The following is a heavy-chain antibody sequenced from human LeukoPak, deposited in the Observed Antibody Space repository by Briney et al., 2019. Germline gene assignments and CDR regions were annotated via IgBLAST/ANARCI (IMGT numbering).Heavy chain of an antibody. V-gene: IGHV4-31*03. D-gene: IGHD6-6*01. J-gene: IGHJ6*03. CDR2: IYYSGST. CDR1: GDSISSGGYY. CDR3: VRTRGSSYYYYYMDV. Sequence: PSQTLSLTCTVSGDSISSGGYYWGWIRQHPGKGLEWIGYIYYSGSTYYNPSLKSRVTISVDTSKNQFSLNLTDVTAADTAVYCCVRTRGSSYYYYYMDVWGKGTTVTVSS.